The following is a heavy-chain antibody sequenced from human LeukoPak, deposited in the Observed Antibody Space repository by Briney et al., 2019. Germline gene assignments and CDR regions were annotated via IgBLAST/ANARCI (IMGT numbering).Heavy chain of an antibody. V-gene: IGHV4-34*01. J-gene: IGHJ4*02. CDR1: GVSFSGYS. D-gene: IGHD3-16*02. Sequence: SETLSLTCAVYGVSFSGYSWTWIRQPPGKGLEWIGEINHSGSSNFNPSLKSRATISADKSKSQFSLKLRSVTAADTAVYYCARRLEHVWGSDRYLRYVDYWAQGNLVTVSS. CDR2: INHSGSS. CDR3: ARRLEHVWGSDRYLRYVDY.